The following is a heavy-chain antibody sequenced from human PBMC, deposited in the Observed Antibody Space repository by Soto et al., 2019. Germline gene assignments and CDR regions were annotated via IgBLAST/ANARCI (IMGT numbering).Heavy chain of an antibody. Sequence: QITLNESGPTQVNPRQTLTLTCTFSRFSLTTSGVGVGWIRQSPGKAPEWLALIYWDDDKRYSPSLKSRLTITKDTSKNQVVLTMADLDPADTATYYCAHRVLRTVFGLVTTTAIYFDFWGQGTPVAVSS. D-gene: IGHD3-3*01. V-gene: IGHV2-5*02. CDR1: RFSLTTSGVG. CDR3: AHRVLRTVFGLVTTTAIYFDF. CDR2: IYWDDDK. J-gene: IGHJ4*02.